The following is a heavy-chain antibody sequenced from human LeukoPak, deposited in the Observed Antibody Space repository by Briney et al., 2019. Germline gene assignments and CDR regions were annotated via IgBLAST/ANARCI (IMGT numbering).Heavy chain of an antibody. D-gene: IGHD3-9*01. CDR1: GFTFSHYT. Sequence: GGSLRLSCAASGFTFSHYTINWVRQAPGKGLEWVSSISSSSSYIHYADSLKGRFTISRDNAKNSLYLQMSSLRAEDTAVYYCASGYFDWLLNYWGQGTLVTVSS. V-gene: IGHV3-21*01. CDR3: ASGYFDWLLNY. J-gene: IGHJ4*02. CDR2: ISSSSSYI.